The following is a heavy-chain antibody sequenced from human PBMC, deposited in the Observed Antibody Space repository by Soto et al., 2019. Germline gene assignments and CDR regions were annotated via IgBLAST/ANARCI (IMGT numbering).Heavy chain of an antibody. V-gene: IGHV1-69*13. D-gene: IGHD4-4*01. CDR3: ARGEGGVTPFDY. CDR1: GGTFSSYA. CDR2: IIPIFGTA. Sequence: SVKVSCKASGGTFSSYAISRVRQAPGQGLEWMGGIIPIFGTANYAQKFQGRVTITADESTSTAYMELSRLRSDDTAVYYCARGEGGVTPFDYWGQGTLVTVSS. J-gene: IGHJ4*02.